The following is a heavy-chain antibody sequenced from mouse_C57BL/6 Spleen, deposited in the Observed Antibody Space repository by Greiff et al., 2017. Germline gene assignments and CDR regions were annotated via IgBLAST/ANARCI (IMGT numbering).Heavy chain of an antibody. J-gene: IGHJ4*01. D-gene: IGHD2-4*01. Sequence: QVQLQQSGAKLVKPGASVKLSCKASGYTFTEYTIHWVKQRSGQGLEWIGWFYPGSGSIKYNEKFKDKATLTADKSSSTVYMELSRLTSEDSAVYFCARHEEGRLRPVGAMDYWGQGTSVTVSS. CDR3: ARHEEGRLRPVGAMDY. CDR1: GYTFTEYT. V-gene: IGHV1-62-2*01. CDR2: FYPGSGSI.